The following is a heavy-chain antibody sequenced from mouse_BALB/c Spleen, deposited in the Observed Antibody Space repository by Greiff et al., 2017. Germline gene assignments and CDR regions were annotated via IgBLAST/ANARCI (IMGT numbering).Heavy chain of an antibody. CDR1: GFTFSSYT. V-gene: IGHV5-12-2*01. Sequence: EVKLVESGGGLVQPGGSLKLSCAASGFTFSSYTMSWVRQTPEKRLEWVAYISNGGGSTYYPDTVKGRFTISRDNAKNTLYLQMSSLKSEDTAMYYCARQGITTIVAAYYYAMDFWGQGTSVTVSA. D-gene: IGHD1-1*01. CDR3: ARQGITTIVAAYYYAMDF. J-gene: IGHJ4*01. CDR2: ISNGGGST.